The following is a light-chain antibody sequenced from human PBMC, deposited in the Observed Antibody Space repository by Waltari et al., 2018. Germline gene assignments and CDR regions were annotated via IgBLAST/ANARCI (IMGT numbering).Light chain of an antibody. J-gene: IGKJ3*01. Sequence: DIRMTQSPSPLSASLGDRVTVTCRTSQNIMTYLNWYQHKPGSAPKLLIYSASKLQGGVPSRFSGSGSGTDFTLTISSLQPADFATYYCQQSYSVPFTFGPGTNVDLK. CDR1: QNIMTY. CDR3: QQSYSVPFT. V-gene: IGKV1-39*01. CDR2: SAS.